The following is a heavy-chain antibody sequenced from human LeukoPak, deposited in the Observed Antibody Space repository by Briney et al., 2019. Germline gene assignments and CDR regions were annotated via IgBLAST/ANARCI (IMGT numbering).Heavy chain of an antibody. CDR1: GGSFSGYY. D-gene: IGHD3-10*01. CDR2: INHSGST. Sequence: MPSETLSLTCAVYGGSFSGYYWSWVRQPPEKGLEWIGEINHSGSTNYNPSLKSRVTISVDTSKNQFSLKLSSVTAADTAVYYCARNGNGGSGSYYPFSAFDIWGQGTMVTVSS. CDR3: ARNGNGGSGSYYPFSAFDI. V-gene: IGHV4-34*01. J-gene: IGHJ3*02.